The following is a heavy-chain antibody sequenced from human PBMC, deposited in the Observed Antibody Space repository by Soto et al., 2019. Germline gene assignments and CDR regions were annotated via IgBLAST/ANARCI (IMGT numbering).Heavy chain of an antibody. Sequence: AGGSLRLSCAAFGFSFSSYTMNWVRQAPGKGLGWVSFISTSSSDIHYADSVKGRFTISRDNAENSLYLQMNSLRADDTAVYYCARDGGGYATGWFANWGQGTLVTVSS. CDR1: GFSFSSYT. D-gene: IGHD6-19*01. CDR3: ARDGGGYATGWFAN. V-gene: IGHV3-21*01. CDR2: ISTSSSDI. J-gene: IGHJ4*02.